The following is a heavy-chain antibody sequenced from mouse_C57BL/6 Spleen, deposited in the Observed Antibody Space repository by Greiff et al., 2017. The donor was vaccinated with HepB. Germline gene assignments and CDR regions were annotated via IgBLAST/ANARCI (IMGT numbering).Heavy chain of an antibody. Sequence: LVESGAELARPGASVKLSCKASGYTFTSYGISWVKQRTGQGLEWIGEIYPRSGNTYYNEKFKGKATLTADKSSSTAYMELRSLTSEDSAVYFCATYYSNPFAYWGQGTLVTVSA. CDR3: ATYYSNPFAY. CDR1: GYTFTSYG. V-gene: IGHV1-81*01. J-gene: IGHJ3*01. CDR2: IYPRSGNT. D-gene: IGHD2-5*01.